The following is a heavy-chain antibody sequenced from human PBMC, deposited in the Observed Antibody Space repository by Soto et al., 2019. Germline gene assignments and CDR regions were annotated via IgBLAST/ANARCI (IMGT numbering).Heavy chain of an antibody. J-gene: IGHJ6*02. CDR2: ISYDGSNK. CDR3: AGVRSTVTTDYYYYSMDV. V-gene: IGHV3-30*03. Sequence: QVQLVESGGGVVQPGRSLRLSCAASGFTFSSYGMHWVRQAPGKGLEWVAVISYDGSNKYYADSVKGRFTISRDNSKNTLYLQMNSLRAEDTAVYYCAGVRSTVTTDYYYYSMDVWGQGTTVTVFS. CDR1: GFTFSSYG. D-gene: IGHD4-17*01.